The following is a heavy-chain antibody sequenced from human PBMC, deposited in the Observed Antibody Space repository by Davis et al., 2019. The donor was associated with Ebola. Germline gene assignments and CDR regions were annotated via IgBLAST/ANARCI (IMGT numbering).Heavy chain of an antibody. CDR1: GYSFTSYW. J-gene: IGHJ5*02. Sequence: GESLKISCKGSGYSFTSYWISWVRQMPGKGLEWMGRIDPSDSYTNYSPSFQGHVTISADKSISTAYLQWSSLKASDTAMYYCARQDIGSSWNDPWGQGTLVTVSS. CDR3: ARQDIGSSWNDP. V-gene: IGHV5-10-1*01. CDR2: IDPSDSYT. D-gene: IGHD6-13*01.